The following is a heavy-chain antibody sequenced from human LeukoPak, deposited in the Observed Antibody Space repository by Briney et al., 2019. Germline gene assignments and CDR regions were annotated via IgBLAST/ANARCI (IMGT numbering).Heavy chain of an antibody. CDR3: ARGPAGSSSSSDY. CDR2: MNPNSGNT. Sequence: GASVKVSCKASGYTFTSYYMHWARQATGQGLEWMGWMNPNSGNTGYAQKFQGRVTITRNTSISTAYMELSSLRSEDTAVYYCARGPAGSSSSSDYWGQGTLVTVSS. V-gene: IGHV1-8*03. CDR1: GYTFTSYY. J-gene: IGHJ4*02. D-gene: IGHD6-6*01.